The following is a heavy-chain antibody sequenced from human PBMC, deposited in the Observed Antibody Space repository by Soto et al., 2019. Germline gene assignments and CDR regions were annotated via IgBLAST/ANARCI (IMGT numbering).Heavy chain of an antibody. J-gene: IGHJ4*02. CDR3: ARDPPYCSGGTCYSVGFDF. V-gene: IGHV3-33*01. Sequence: GGSLRLSCAASGFTFSNFGMHWVRQAPGKWLEWVTVIWSDGSTKYYSDSVKGRFTISRDNSENTLYLQMNSLRAEDTAVYYCARDPPYCSGGTCYSVGFDFWGQGXLVTVYS. D-gene: IGHD2-15*01. CDR1: GFTFSNFG. CDR2: IWSDGSTK.